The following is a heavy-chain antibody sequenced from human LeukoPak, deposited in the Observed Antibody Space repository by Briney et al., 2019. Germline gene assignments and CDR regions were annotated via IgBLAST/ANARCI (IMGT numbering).Heavy chain of an antibody. J-gene: IGHJ4*02. D-gene: IGHD2-2*01. CDR1: GFTFSRYW. V-gene: IGHV3-7*01. CDR2: IKQDGSEK. Sequence: GGSLRLSCAASGFTFSRYWMSWVRQAPGKGLEWVANIKQDGSEKYYVDSVKGRFTISRDNAKNSLYLQTNSLRAEDTAVHYCARDPDIGGLPAAPYFDYWGQGTLVTVSS. CDR3: ARDPDIGGLPAAPYFDY.